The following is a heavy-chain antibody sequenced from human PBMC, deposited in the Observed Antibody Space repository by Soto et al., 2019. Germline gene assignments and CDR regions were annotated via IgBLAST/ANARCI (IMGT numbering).Heavy chain of an antibody. CDR2: INGGSGNT. CDR1: GYTFTSYT. CDR3: ARDSDGRLPYYYYYLDV. J-gene: IGHJ6*03. Sequence: ASVKVSCKASGYTFTSYTIHWLRQAPGQRLECMGWINGGSGNTKYSQKFQGRFTITRDTSASTAYMELSSLRSEDTAVYYCARDSDGRLPYYYYYLDVWGKGTTVTVSS. V-gene: IGHV1-3*01.